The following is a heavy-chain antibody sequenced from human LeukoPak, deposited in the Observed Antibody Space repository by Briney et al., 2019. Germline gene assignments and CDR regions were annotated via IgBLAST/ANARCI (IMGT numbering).Heavy chain of an antibody. J-gene: IGHJ4*02. CDR1: GFTFSSCG. V-gene: IGHV3-23*01. Sequence: PPGGSLRLSCAASGFTFSSCGMIWVRQAPGKGLEWVSGISGSGGSTYVADSVKGRFTVSRDNSKNTLYLQMNSLRADDTAVYYCAKDRPTVYSSSWLHFLDSWGQGTLVTVSS. CDR2: ISGSGGST. D-gene: IGHD6-13*01. CDR3: AKDRPTVYSSSWLHFLDS.